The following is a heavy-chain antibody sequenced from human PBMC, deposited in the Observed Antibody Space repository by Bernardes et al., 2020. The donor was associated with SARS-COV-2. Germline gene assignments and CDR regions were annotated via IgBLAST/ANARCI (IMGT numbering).Heavy chain of an antibody. V-gene: IGHV1-2*02. CDR3: ARDATTGIAAAFDY. CDR1: GYTFTGYY. CDR2: INPNIGGT. D-gene: IGHD6-13*01. Sequence: ASVKVSCKASGYTFTGYYMHWVRQAPGQGLEWMGWINPNIGGTNYAQKFQGRVTMTRDTSISTAYMELSRLRSDDTAVYYCARDATTGIAAAFDYWGQGTLVTVSS. J-gene: IGHJ4*02.